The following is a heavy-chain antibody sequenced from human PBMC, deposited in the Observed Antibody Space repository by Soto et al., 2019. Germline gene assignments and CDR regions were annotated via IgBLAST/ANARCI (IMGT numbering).Heavy chain of an antibody. CDR3: AKEYSSSWYDYYYYYGMDV. Sequence: PGGSLRLSCAASGFTFSSYGLHWVRQAPGKGLEWVAVISYDGSNKYYADSVKGRFTISRDNSKNTLYLQMNSLRAEDTAVYYCAKEYSSSWYDYYYYYGMDVWGQGTTVTVSS. V-gene: IGHV3-30*18. CDR1: GFTFSSYG. D-gene: IGHD6-13*01. J-gene: IGHJ6*02. CDR2: ISYDGSNK.